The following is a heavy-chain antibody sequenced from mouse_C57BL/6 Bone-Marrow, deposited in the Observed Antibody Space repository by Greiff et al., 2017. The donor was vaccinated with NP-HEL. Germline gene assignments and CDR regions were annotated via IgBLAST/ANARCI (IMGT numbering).Heavy chain of an antibody. V-gene: IGHV5-6*02. CDR1: GFTFSSYG. CDR3: ARRLLRGWFAY. D-gene: IGHD1-1*01. Sequence: EVKLVASGGDLVKPGGSLKLSCAASGFTFSSYGMSWVRQTPDKRLEWVATISSGGSYTYYPDSVKGRFTISRDNAKNTLYLQMSSLKSEDTAMYYCARRLLRGWFAYWGQGTLVTVSA. J-gene: IGHJ3*01. CDR2: ISSGGSYT.